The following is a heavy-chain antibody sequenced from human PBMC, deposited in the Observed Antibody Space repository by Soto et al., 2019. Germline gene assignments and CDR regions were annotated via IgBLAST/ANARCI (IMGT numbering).Heavy chain of an antibody. CDR1: GHTFTTYG. J-gene: IGHJ6*02. CDR2: INAYNGNT. CDR3: ARDGEVFWSGYKYYYGMDV. Sequence: QVQLVQSGAEVKKPGASVKVSCKASGHTFTTYGISWVRQAPGQGLEWMGWINAYNGNTNYAQKLQGRVTMTTDTSTSTAYMELRSLRSDDTAVYCCARDGEVFWSGYKYYYGMDVWGQGTTVTVSS. V-gene: IGHV1-18*01. D-gene: IGHD3-3*01.